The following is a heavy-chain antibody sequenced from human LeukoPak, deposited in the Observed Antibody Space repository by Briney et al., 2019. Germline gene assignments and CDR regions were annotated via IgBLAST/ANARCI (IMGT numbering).Heavy chain of an antibody. CDR2: VYYTGSA. D-gene: IGHD3-10*01. CDR3: ARYASGSYYWFDP. Sequence: SETLSLTCTVSGGSISSTSYHWAWIRQPPGKGLEWTATVYYTGSAYYNPSLKSRVTISVDTSKSQFSLKLSSVTTADTALYYCARYASGSYYWFDPWGQGTLVTVSS. J-gene: IGHJ5*02. CDR1: GGSISSTSYH. V-gene: IGHV4-39*01.